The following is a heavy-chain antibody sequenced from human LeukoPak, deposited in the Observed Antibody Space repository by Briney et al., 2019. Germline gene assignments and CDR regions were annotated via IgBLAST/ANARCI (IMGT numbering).Heavy chain of an antibody. CDR2: INPNSGGT. J-gene: IGHJ4*02. Sequence: ASVKVSCKASGYTFTGYYMHWVRQAPGQGLEWMGWINPNSGGTNYAQKFQGRVTMTRDTSTSTAYMELRSLRSDDTAVYYCAREYLGDYDSSGYPDYWGQGTLVTVSS. CDR1: GYTFTGYY. D-gene: IGHD3-22*01. V-gene: IGHV1-2*02. CDR3: AREYLGDYDSSGYPDY.